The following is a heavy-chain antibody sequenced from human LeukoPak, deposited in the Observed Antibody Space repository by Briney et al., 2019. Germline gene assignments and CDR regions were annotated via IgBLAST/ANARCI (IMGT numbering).Heavy chain of an antibody. D-gene: IGHD3-22*01. CDR3: ARPYYYDSSGVVGDAFDI. CDR2: MNPNSGNT. Sequence: GASVKVSCKASGYTFTSYDINWVRQATGQGLEWMGWMNPNSGNTGYAQKFQGRVTMTRNTSISTAYMELSSLRSEDTAVYYRARPYYYDSSGVVGDAFDIWGQGAMVTVSS. CDR1: GYTFTSYD. J-gene: IGHJ3*02. V-gene: IGHV1-8*01.